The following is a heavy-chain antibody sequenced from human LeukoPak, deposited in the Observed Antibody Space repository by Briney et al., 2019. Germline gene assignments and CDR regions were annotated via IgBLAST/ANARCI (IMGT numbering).Heavy chain of an antibody. CDR1: GRSISSYY. J-gene: IGHJ3*02. CDR2: IYYSGTT. CDR3: ARDYIAVAGTRAFDI. D-gene: IGHD6-19*01. Sequence: PSETLSLPCTVSGRSISSYYWSWIRQPPGMGLEWIGYIYYSGTTNSSPSLKSRVTISVDTSKNQFSLKLSSVTAADTAVYYCARDYIAVAGTRAFDIWGQGTMVTVSS. V-gene: IGHV4-59*01.